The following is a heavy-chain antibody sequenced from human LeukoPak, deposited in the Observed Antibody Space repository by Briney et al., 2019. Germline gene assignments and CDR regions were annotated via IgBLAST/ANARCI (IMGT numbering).Heavy chain of an antibody. CDR1: GFTFDDYT. Sequence: GGSLRLSCAASGFTFDDYTMHWVRQAPGKGLEWVSLISWDGGSTYYADSVKGRFTISRDNSKNSLYLQMNSLRTEDTALYYCAKGRRDCTNGVCYPISFYFDYWGQGTLVTVSS. CDR2: ISWDGGST. V-gene: IGHV3-43*01. CDR3: AKGRRDCTNGVCYPISFYFDY. J-gene: IGHJ4*02. D-gene: IGHD2-8*01.